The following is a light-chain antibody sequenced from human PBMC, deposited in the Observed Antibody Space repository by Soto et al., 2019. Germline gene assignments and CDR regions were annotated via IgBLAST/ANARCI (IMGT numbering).Light chain of an antibody. Sequence: SYELTQPPSVSVAPGRKARISCGGNNIGSKSVHWYQQKPSQAPGMVIYYDIDRPSGIPERFSGSNSENTATLTITSVEDGDEADYYCQVWDTIRDHPVFGGGTKLTVL. CDR1: NIGSKS. V-gene: IGLV3-21*04. J-gene: IGLJ2*01. CDR3: QVWDTIRDHPV. CDR2: YDI.